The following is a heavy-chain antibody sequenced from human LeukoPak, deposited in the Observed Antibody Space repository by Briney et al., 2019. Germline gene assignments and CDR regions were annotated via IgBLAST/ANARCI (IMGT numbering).Heavy chain of an antibody. Sequence: SGGSLRLSCAASGFTFSSYSMTWVRQAPGKGLEWVSSISSSSSYIYYADSVKGRFTISRDNTKNSLYLQMNSLRAEDTAVYYCARDNNSSGYPDYWGQGTLVTVSS. CDR1: GFTFSSYS. V-gene: IGHV3-21*01. D-gene: IGHD3-22*01. CDR2: ISSSSSYI. J-gene: IGHJ4*02. CDR3: ARDNNSSGYPDY.